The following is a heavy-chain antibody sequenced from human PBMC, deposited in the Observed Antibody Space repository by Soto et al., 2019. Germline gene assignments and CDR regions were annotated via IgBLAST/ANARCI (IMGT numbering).Heavy chain of an antibody. CDR1: GFTFSKYA. V-gene: IGHV3-23*01. Sequence: VQLLESGGGLVQPGGSLRLSCAASGFTFSKYAMSWVRQAPGKGLEWVSGMSNSGSGTYYADSVKGRFIISRDNSKNSLYLQMKSLRPEHTAVYYCANAYFDILTGYFVDYWGQGTLVSVSS. D-gene: IGHD3-9*01. CDR3: ANAYFDILTGYFVDY. CDR2: MSNSGSGT. J-gene: IGHJ4*02.